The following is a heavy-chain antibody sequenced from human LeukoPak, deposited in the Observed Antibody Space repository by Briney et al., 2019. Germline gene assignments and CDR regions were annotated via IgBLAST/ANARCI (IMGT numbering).Heavy chain of an antibody. CDR3: ARDESLTVTTHDAFDI. CDR2: IIPIFGTA. V-gene: IGHV1-69*13. CDR1: GGTFSSYA. Sequence: SVKVSCKASGGTFSSYAISWVRQAPGQGLEWMGGIIPIFGTANYAQKFQGRVTITADESTSTAYMGLSSLRSEDTAVYYCARDESLTVTTHDAFDIWGQGTMVTVSS. D-gene: IGHD4-17*01. J-gene: IGHJ3*02.